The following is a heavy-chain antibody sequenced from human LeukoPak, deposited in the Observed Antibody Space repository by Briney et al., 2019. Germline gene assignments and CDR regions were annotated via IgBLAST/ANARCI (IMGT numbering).Heavy chain of an antibody. J-gene: IGHJ4*02. CDR1: GFTFSIYD. Sequence: GGSLRLSCAASGFTFSIYDMNWVRQAPGKGLEWVSTISTGGGSTYYADSVKGRFTISRDNSKSTLYLQIDGLRGDDTAVYYCAKSGGQWGQGTLVTVSS. CDR3: AKSGGQ. CDR2: ISTGGGST. D-gene: IGHD2-15*01. V-gene: IGHV3-23*01.